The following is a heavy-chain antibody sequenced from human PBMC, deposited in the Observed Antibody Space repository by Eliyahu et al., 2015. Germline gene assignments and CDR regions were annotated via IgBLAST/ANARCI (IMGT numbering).Heavy chain of an antibody. CDR3: IPGTDYVGH. Sequence: DVLLVESGGGLVNPGGSLXLSCAASGFPFTSAWXYWVRQAPGKGLEWVGHVRTKTDGGAAAYAAPVKGRFTVSRDDSKDTVYLQMDSLQTEDTGVYYCIPGTDYVGHWGQGTLVTVSS. CDR1: GFPFTSAW. D-gene: IGHD4-17*01. J-gene: IGHJ4*02. CDR2: VRTKTDGGAA. V-gene: IGHV3-15*01.